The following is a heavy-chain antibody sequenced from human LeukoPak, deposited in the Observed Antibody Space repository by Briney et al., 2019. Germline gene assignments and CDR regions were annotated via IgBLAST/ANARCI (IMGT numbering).Heavy chain of an antibody. CDR3: ARDRQLELLFDP. CDR1: GYTLTELT. CDR2: FDPKDGET. V-gene: IGHV1-24*01. J-gene: IGHJ5*02. Sequence: ASVKVSCKVSGYTLTELTVHWVRQAPGKGLEWMGNFDPKDGETIYAQRFQGRVTMTEDTSTHTAYMELSSLRSEDTAVYYCARDRQLELLFDPWGQGTLVTVSS. D-gene: IGHD6-13*01.